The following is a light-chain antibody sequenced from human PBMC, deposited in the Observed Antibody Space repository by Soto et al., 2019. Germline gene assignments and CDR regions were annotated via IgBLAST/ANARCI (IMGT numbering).Light chain of an antibody. CDR2: EDT. CDR1: SGDVGSYNL. CDR3: CSYAGSGMYV. Sequence: QSVLTQPASVSGSPGQSITISCTGTSGDVGSYNLVSWHQQHPGKAPKLLIYEDTKRPSGVSYRFSVSKSGNTASLTISGLQAEDEADYYCCSYAGSGMYVFGSGTKVTVL. J-gene: IGLJ1*01. V-gene: IGLV2-23*01.